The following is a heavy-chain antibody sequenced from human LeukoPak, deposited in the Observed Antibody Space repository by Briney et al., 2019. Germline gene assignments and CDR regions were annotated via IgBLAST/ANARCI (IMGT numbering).Heavy chain of an antibody. V-gene: IGHV3-7*01. CDR1: GFTFSSLW. Sequence: GGSLRLSCAASGFTFSSLWMSWVRQAPGKGPEWVANINQDGGTTYYVASVKGRFTTSRDNTKNSLILQMSSMRAEDTDVYYCTKDRQGPNQYHMDVWGKGTTVTVSS. CDR3: TKDRQGPNQYHMDV. CDR2: INQDGGTT. J-gene: IGHJ6*03.